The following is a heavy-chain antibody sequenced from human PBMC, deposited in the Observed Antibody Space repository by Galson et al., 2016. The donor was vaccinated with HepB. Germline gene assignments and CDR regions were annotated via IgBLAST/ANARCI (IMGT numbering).Heavy chain of an antibody. CDR2: VKQDGSEK. CDR3: TRGGSTVHGDHDASDI. D-gene: IGHD4-17*01. V-gene: IGHV3-7*01. CDR1: GFTFSSYW. J-gene: IGHJ3*02. Sequence: SLRLSCAASGFTFSSYWMSWVRQAPGKGLEWVANVKQDGSEKYYVDSVEGRFTISRDNTKNSLYLQMNSLRAEDPAVYYCTRGGSTVHGDHDASDIWGQGTTVIVSS.